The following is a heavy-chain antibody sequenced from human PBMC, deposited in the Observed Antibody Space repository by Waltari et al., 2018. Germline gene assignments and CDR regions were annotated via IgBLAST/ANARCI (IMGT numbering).Heavy chain of an antibody. D-gene: IGHD3-3*01. CDR3: AKDRYDFWSGSPSGFDY. CDR1: GFTFSSYG. Sequence: QVQLVESGGGVVQPGRSLRLSCAASGFTFSSYGMHWVRQAPGQGLEWVAVISYDGSNKYYADSVKGRFTISRDNSKNTLYLQMNSLRAEDTAVYYCAKDRYDFWSGSPSGFDYWGQGTLVTVSS. J-gene: IGHJ4*02. CDR2: ISYDGSNK. V-gene: IGHV3-30*18.